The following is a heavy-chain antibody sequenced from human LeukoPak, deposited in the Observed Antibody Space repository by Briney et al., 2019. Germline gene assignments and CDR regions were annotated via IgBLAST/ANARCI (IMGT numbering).Heavy chain of an antibody. D-gene: IGHD6-6*01. V-gene: IGHV3-23*01. J-gene: IGHJ6*02. CDR2: ISXXGGST. CDR3: AKDTISSSSSYYYYGMDV. Sequence: AISXXGGSTYYADSVKGRFTISRDNSKNTLYLQMNSLRAEDTAVYYCAKDTISSSSSYYYYGMDVWGQGTTVTVSS.